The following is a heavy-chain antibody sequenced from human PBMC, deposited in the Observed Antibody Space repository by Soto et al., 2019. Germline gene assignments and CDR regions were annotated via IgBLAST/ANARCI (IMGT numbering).Heavy chain of an antibody. CDR1: GYTFTSYA. CDR2: LSPYNGNT. Sequence: QIHLVQSGAEVKEPGASVKVSCKASGYTFTSYAISWVRQAPGQGLERMGWLSPYNGNTNYAQNFQGRVTVTTDTSTDTAYMELRSLRSDDTAVYYCATVVGAVPAWGQGALVTVSS. CDR3: ATVVGAVPA. V-gene: IGHV1-18*01. D-gene: IGHD1-26*01. J-gene: IGHJ4*02.